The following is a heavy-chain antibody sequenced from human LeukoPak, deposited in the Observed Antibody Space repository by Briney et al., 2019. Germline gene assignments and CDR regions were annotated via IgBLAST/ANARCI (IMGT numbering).Heavy chain of an antibody. CDR3: ARGRLKYCSSTSCYNYGMDV. CDR1: GYSFTSYW. CDR2: IYPGDSDT. V-gene: IGHV5-51*01. D-gene: IGHD2-2*01. Sequence: GESLKISCKGSGYSFTSYWIGWVRQMPGKGLEWVGIIYPGDSDTRYSPSFQGQVTISADKSISTAYLQWSSLKASDTAMYYCARGRLKYCSSTSCYNYGMDVWGQGTTVTVSS. J-gene: IGHJ6*02.